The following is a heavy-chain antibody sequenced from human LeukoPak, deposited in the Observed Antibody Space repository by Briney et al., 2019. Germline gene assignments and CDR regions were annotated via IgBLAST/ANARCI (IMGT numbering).Heavy chain of an antibody. CDR3: ATSQTTSGRYGNAFDI. V-gene: IGHV3-7*01. D-gene: IGHD6-19*01. CDR1: GLTFSTYW. Sequence: GGSLRLSCVASGLTFSTYWMSWVRQAPGKGLEWVANIKEDGKEKYSVDSVKGRFAISRDNAKNSLYLQMNNLRVEDTAVYYCATSQTTSGRYGNAFDIWGQGTMVTVSS. CDR2: IKEDGKEK. J-gene: IGHJ3*02.